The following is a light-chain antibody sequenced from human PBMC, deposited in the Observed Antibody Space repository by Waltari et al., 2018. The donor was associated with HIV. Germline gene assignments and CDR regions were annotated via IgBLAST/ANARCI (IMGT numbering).Light chain of an antibody. J-gene: IGKJ2*01. Sequence: LLPLSPAPLSFSPGSIATLSCRASKYINYYLAWYQQKHGQAPRLLIYAASSRATGIPARFSGSGYGTDFTLSIGSLEAEDSAVYYCQHSGNWPRSFGQGTKVEIK. V-gene: IGKV3-11*01. CDR3: QHSGNWPRS. CDR2: AAS. CDR1: KYINYY.